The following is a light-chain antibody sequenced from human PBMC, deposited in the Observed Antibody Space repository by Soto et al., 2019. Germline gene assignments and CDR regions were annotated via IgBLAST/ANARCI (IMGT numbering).Light chain of an antibody. Sequence: AIRMTQSPSSFSASTGDRVTITCRASQGISSYLAWYQQKPGKAPKLLIYAASTLQSGVPSRVSGSGSGTDFTLTIRCLQSEDCATYYCQQYHSYPRIFGQGTKLDI. CDR1: QGISSY. CDR3: QQYHSYPRI. V-gene: IGKV1-8*01. J-gene: IGKJ2*01. CDR2: AAS.